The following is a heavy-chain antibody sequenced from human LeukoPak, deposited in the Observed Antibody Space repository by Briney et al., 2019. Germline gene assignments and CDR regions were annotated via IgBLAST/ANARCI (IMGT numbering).Heavy chain of an antibody. CDR3: ARRGIAAAGYYFDY. D-gene: IGHD6-13*01. CDR1: GYSISSGYY. J-gene: IGHJ4*02. V-gene: IGHV4-38-2*02. CDR2: IYYSGST. Sequence: SETLSLTCTVSGYSISSGYYWGWIRQPPGKGLECIGNIYYSGSTYYNPSLKSRVTISVDTSKNQFSLKLSSVTAADTAVYYCARRGIAAAGYYFDYWGQGTLVTVSS.